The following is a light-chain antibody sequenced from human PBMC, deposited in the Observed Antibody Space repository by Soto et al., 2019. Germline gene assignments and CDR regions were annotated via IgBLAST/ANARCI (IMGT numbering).Light chain of an antibody. Sequence: QSVLTQPPSVSGAPGQRVTISCTGSSSNIGAGYDVHWYQQLPGTAPKLLIYGNSNRPSGVPDRFSGSKSGTSASLAITGLQAEDEADYFCAAWGDSLNTWVFGGGTKLTVL. CDR1: SSNIGAGYD. CDR2: GNS. V-gene: IGLV1-40*01. J-gene: IGLJ3*02. CDR3: AAWGDSLNTWV.